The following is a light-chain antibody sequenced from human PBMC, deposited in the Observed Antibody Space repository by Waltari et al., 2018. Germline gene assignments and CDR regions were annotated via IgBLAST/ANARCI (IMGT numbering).Light chain of an antibody. V-gene: IGKV1-39*01. Sequence: DIQMTQSPSSLSASVGDRVTITCRASQTIGSSLNWYQHQPGKAPKVLIYGASSLQSGVPLRFSGSGSGTDFMLTISSLQPEDFATYYCQQSYTTPTFGQGTKVEIK. CDR1: QTIGSS. CDR3: QQSYTTPT. J-gene: IGKJ1*01. CDR2: GAS.